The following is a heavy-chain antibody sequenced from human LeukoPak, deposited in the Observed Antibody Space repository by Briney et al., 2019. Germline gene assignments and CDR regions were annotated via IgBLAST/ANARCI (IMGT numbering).Heavy chain of an antibody. CDR2: IIPIFGTA. CDR1: GGTFSSYA. V-gene: IGHV1-69*05. J-gene: IGHJ4*02. D-gene: IGHD3-22*01. Sequence: SVKVSCKASGGTFSSYAISWVRQAPGQGLEWMGGIIPIFGTANYAQKFQGRVTITTDESTSTAYMELSSLRSEDTAVYYCASSTMIAQRYFDYWGQGTLVTVSS. CDR3: ASSTMIAQRYFDY.